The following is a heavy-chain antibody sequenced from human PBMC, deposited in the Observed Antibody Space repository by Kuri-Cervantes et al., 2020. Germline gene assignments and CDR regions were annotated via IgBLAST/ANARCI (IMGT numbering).Heavy chain of an antibody. D-gene: IGHD6-6*01. CDR3: ARNIAAPY. Sequence: GGSLRLSCAASGFTFSSYSMNWVRQAPGKGLEWVAVISYDGSNKYYADSVKGRFTISRDNAKNSLYLQMNSLRAEDTAVYYCARNIAAPYWGQGTLVTVSS. V-gene: IGHV3-30*03. J-gene: IGHJ4*02. CDR1: GFTFSSYS. CDR2: ISYDGSNK.